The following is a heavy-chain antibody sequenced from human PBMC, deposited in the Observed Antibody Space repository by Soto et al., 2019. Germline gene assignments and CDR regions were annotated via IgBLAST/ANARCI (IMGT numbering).Heavy chain of an antibody. CDR3: AKRRLNTITSLSDY. CDR1: GFSFSDYG. D-gene: IGHD2-2*01. Sequence: EIQLLESGGGLARPGGSLRLSCVASGFSFSDYGMSWVRQSPQKTLEWVASISGNKMTTFYPDSVKGRFFISRDNSHNTLHLQMNSLRDDDTAIYYCAKRRLNTITSLSDYWGQGVQVTVSS. J-gene: IGHJ1*01. V-gene: IGHV3-23*01. CDR2: ISGNKMTT.